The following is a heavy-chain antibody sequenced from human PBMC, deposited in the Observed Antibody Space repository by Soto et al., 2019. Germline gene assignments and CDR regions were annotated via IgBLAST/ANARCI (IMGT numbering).Heavy chain of an antibody. V-gene: IGHV3-9*01. Sequence: GGSLRLSCSAPGFTFDDYAMHWVRQAPGKGLEWVSGLNWNSVSAGYADSVKGRFTISRDTAKNSLYLQMNSLRAEDTALYYCAKDISGSYSGPYFDCWGQGTLVTVSS. CDR3: AKDISGSYSGPYFDC. CDR2: LNWNSVSA. D-gene: IGHD1-26*01. J-gene: IGHJ4*02. CDR1: GFTFDDYA.